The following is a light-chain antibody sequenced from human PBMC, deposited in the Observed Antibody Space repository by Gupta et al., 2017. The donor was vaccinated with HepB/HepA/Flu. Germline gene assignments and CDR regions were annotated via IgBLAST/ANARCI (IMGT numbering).Light chain of an antibody. Sequence: QSALPQPRSVSGSPGQSVTISCTGPSSDVANYNYVSWYQQHPGKAPKLIIYDVIKRPSGVPDRFSGSKSGNTASLTISGLQAEDEADYYCCSYAGRYTYVFGNGTKVTVL. CDR2: DVI. V-gene: IGLV2-11*01. J-gene: IGLJ1*01. CDR1: SSDVANYNY. CDR3: CSYAGRYTYV.